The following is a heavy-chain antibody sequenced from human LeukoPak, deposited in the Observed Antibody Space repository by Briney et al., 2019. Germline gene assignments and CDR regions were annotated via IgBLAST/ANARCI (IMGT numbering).Heavy chain of an antibody. CDR2: IYYSGST. Sequence: SETLSLTCTVSGGSISSSSYYWGWIRQPPGKGLEWIGSIYYSGSTYYNPSLKSRVTISVDTSKNQFSLRLSSVTAADTAVYYCARDPNFPWFDPWGQGTLVSVSS. D-gene: IGHD3-3*01. CDR1: GGSISSSSYY. V-gene: IGHV4-39*07. CDR3: ARDPNFPWFDP. J-gene: IGHJ5*02.